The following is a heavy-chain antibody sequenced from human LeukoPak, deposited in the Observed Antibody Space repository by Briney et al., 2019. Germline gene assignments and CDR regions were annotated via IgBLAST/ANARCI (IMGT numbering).Heavy chain of an antibody. Sequence: PGRSLRLSCAASGFTFSSYAMHWVRQAPGKGLEWVAVISYDGSNKFYADSVKGRFTLSRDNSKNTLYLQMNSLRIGDTAVYYCGRGSVGFGELNYWGQGTLVTVSS. D-gene: IGHD3-10*01. V-gene: IGHV3-30-3*01. CDR3: GRGSVGFGELNY. CDR2: ISYDGSNK. J-gene: IGHJ4*02. CDR1: GFTFSSYA.